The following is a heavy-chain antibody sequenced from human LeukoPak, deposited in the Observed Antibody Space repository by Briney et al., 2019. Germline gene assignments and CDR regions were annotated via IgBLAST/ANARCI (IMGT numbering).Heavy chain of an antibody. J-gene: IGHJ5*02. CDR2: IYYSGST. CDR3: ARDHLPSSDDITFDP. CDR1: GGSISSSSYY. V-gene: IGHV4-39*07. D-gene: IGHD3-10*01. Sequence: SETLSLTCTVSGGSISSSSYYWGWIRQPPGKGLEWIGSIYYSGSTYYNPSLKSRVTISVDTSKNQFSLKLSSVTAADTAVYYCARDHLPSSDDITFDPWGQGTLVTVSS.